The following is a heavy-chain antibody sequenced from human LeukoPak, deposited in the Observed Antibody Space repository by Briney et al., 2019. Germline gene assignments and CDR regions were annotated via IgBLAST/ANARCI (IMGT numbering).Heavy chain of an antibody. Sequence: SDTLSLTCAVSGGSISSGDDSWSWVRQPPGKGLECIGYMCHSGSTYYNPSLTSRVTISVDRSKNQFSLKLSSVTAADTAVYYCAREVRGYSGSYYFDYWGQGTLVTVSS. D-gene: IGHD1-26*01. CDR3: AREVRGYSGSYYFDY. J-gene: IGHJ4*02. V-gene: IGHV4-30-2*01. CDR1: GGSISSGDDS. CDR2: MCHSGST.